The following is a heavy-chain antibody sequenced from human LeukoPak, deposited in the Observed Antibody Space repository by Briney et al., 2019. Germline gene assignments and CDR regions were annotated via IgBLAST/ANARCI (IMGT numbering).Heavy chain of an antibody. V-gene: IGHV1-69*01. J-gene: IGHJ4*02. CDR3: ASMDGSGPKLLYYFDY. CDR2: IIPIFGTA. Sequence: GSSVTVSFKASGGTFSSYAISWVRQAPGQGVEWMGGIIPIFGTANYAQKFQGRVTITADEPTSTAYMELSSLRSEDTALYYCASMDGSGPKLLYYFDYGGQGTLVTVSS. D-gene: IGHD3-10*01. CDR1: GGTFSSYA.